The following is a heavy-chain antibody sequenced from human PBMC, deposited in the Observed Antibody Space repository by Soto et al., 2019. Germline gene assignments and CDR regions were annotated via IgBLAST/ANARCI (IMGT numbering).Heavy chain of an antibody. J-gene: IGHJ4*02. CDR2: ISSSSSYI. D-gene: IGHD6-6*01. Sequence: GGSLRLSCAASGFTFSSYSMNWVRQAPGKGLEWVSSISSSSSYIYYADSVKGRFTISRDNAKNSLYLQMNSLRAEDTAVYYCARAHSSSAFAFDYWGQGTLVTVSS. CDR1: GFTFSSYS. V-gene: IGHV3-21*01. CDR3: ARAHSSSAFAFDY.